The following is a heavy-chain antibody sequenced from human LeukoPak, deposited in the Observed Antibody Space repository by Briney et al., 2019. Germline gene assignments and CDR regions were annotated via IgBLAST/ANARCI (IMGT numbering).Heavy chain of an antibody. CDR1: GYTFTGYY. D-gene: IGHD5-12*01. CDR2: INPNSGGT. CDR3: ARPLRGYSGYATGY. Sequence: ASVKVSCKASGYTFTGYYMHWVRQAPGQGLEWMGWINPNSGGTNYAQKFQGRVTMTRDTSISTAYMKLSRLRSDDTAVYYCARPLRGYSGYATGYWGQGTLVTVSS. J-gene: IGHJ4*02. V-gene: IGHV1-2*02.